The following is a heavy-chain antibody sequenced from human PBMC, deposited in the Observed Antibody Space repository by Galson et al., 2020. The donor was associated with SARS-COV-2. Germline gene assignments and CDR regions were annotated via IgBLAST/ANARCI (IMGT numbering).Heavy chain of an antibody. CDR1: GFTFSNYA. CDR2: ISEDGGVT. CDR3: ARDLNRPLFDY. V-gene: IGHV3-23*01. D-gene: IGHD3-9*01. Sequence: GGSPRLSCAASGFTFSNYAMSWVRQAQGKGPEWVSTISEDGGVTYYADSVKGRFTISRDNSQNTLYLQMNCLRAEDTALYYCARDLNRPLFDYWGRGTLVTVSP. J-gene: IGHJ4*02.